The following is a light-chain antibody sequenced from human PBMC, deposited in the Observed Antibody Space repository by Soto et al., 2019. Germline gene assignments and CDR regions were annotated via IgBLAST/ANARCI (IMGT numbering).Light chain of an antibody. CDR1: QSVRSD. V-gene: IGKV1-39*01. CDR2: AAS. CDR3: QQSHSAPYT. J-gene: IGKJ2*01. Sequence: DIQMTQSPSSLTASIGDRVTITCRASQSVRSDLNWYQQTPGKAPKLLIYAASNLQTGVPSRFSGSESGTDFTLTISSLQPEDFATHYCQQSHSAPYTFGQGTKLEIK.